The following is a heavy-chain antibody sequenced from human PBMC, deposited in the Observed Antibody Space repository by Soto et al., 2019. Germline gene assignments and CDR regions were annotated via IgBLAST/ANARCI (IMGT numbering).Heavy chain of an antibody. D-gene: IGHD6-19*01. Sequence: QVQLVESGGGVVQPGRSLRLSCAASGFTFSSYAMHWVRQAPGKGLEWVAVISYDGSNKYYADSVKGRFTISRDNSKNTLYLQMNSLRAEDTAVYYCASTAGYSSGWYGMGAFDIWGQGTMVTVSS. CDR1: GFTFSSYA. CDR2: ISYDGSNK. V-gene: IGHV3-30-3*01. J-gene: IGHJ3*02. CDR3: ASTAGYSSGWYGMGAFDI.